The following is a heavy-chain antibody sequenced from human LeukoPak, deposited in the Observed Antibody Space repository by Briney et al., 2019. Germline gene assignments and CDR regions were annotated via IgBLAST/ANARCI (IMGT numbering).Heavy chain of an antibody. Sequence: GGSLRLSCAASGFSFSRSWMSWVRQAPGKGLEWVANIKEDGSEKQYVDSVKGRFTISRDNAKNSLYLQMNSLRAEDTAVYFCVREFDCWGQGALATVSS. CDR2: IKEDGSEK. CDR3: VREFDC. CDR1: GFSFSRSW. J-gene: IGHJ4*02. V-gene: IGHV3-7*01.